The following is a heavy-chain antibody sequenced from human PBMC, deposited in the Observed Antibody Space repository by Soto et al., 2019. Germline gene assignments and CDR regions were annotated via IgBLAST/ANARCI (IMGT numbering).Heavy chain of an antibody. V-gene: IGHV2-5*01. J-gene: IGHJ4*02. Sequence: QITLKESGPTLVKPTQTLTLTCTFSGFSLTTSGVGVGWIRLPPGKALEWVALIYWNDEKRYSPSLKSRLTITKDTSRDQVVLTMTNIDPVDTATYYCAHRLRWLANFDYRGQGTLVTVSS. CDR1: GFSLTTSGVG. CDR3: AHRLRWLANFDY. D-gene: IGHD6-19*01. CDR2: IYWNDEK.